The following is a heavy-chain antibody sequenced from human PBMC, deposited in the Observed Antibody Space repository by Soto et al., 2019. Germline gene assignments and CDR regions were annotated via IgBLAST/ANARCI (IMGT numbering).Heavy chain of an antibody. V-gene: IGHV4-34*01. CDR2: INHSGST. D-gene: IGHD6-13*01. CDR1: GGSFSGYY. J-gene: IGHJ4*02. Sequence: SETLSLTCAVYGGSFSGYYWSWIRQPPGKGLEWIGEINHSGSTDYNPSLKSRVTISVDTSKNQFSLKLSSVTAADTAVYYCARGAKGWGIAAAGRFDYWGQGTLVTVSS. CDR3: ARGAKGWGIAAAGRFDY.